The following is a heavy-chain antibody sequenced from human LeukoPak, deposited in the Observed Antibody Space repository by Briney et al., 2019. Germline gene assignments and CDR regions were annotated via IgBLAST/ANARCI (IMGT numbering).Heavy chain of an antibody. CDR1: GFTFTNYW. Sequence: PGGSLRLSCVASGFTFTNYWMSWVRQAPGKGLEWVAYINRDGSEIFYSDSVKGRFTFSRDNAKNSLFLQLNILRAEDTAVYYCARGTGTDSGLFDYWGQGTLATVSS. D-gene: IGHD4-17*01. CDR3: ARGTGTDSGLFDY. J-gene: IGHJ4*02. V-gene: IGHV3-7*01. CDR2: INRDGSEI.